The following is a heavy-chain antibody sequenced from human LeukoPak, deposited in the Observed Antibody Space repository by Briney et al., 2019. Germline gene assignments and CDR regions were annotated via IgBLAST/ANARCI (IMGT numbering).Heavy chain of an antibody. CDR2: IIPIFGTA. J-gene: IGHJ4*02. CDR1: GGTFSSYA. Sequence: SVKVSCKASGGTFSSYAISWVRQAPGQGLEWMGGIIPIFGTANYAQKIQGRVTITADESTSTAYMELSSLRSEDTAVYYCAKSPYYDSSGYFPYYFDYWGQGTLVTVSS. CDR3: AKSPYYDSSGYFPYYFDY. V-gene: IGHV1-69*13. D-gene: IGHD3-22*01.